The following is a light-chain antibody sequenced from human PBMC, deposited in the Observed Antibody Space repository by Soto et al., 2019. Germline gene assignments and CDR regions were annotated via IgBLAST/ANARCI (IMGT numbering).Light chain of an antibody. Sequence: QSVLTQPASVSGSPGQSITISCTGTSSDVRGYNYVSWYQQHPVKAPKLMIYEVSNRPAGVSNRFSGSKSGNTASLTISGLQADDEGDYYCSSYTSSSTYVFGTGTKLTVL. CDR2: EVS. CDR1: SSDVRGYNY. V-gene: IGLV2-14*01. CDR3: SSYTSSSTYV. J-gene: IGLJ1*01.